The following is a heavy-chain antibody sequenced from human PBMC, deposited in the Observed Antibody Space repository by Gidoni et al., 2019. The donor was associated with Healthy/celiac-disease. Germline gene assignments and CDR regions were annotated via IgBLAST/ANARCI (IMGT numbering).Heavy chain of an antibody. CDR3: ARGVSDILTGYGVGWDYFDY. J-gene: IGHJ4*02. V-gene: IGHV1-46*01. CDR1: GYTFTSYY. CDR2: INPSGGST. D-gene: IGHD3-9*01. Sequence: QVQLVQSGAEVKKPGASVKVSCKASGYTFTSYYMHWVRQAPGQGLEWMGIINPSGGSTSYAQKFQGRVTMTRDTSTSTVYMELSSLRSEDTAVYYCARGVSDILTGYGVGWDYFDYWGQGTLVTVSS.